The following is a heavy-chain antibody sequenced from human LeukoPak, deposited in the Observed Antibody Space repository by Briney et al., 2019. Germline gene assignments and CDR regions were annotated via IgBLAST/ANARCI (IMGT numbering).Heavy chain of an antibody. Sequence: GGSLRLSCAVSGFTFSSYSMKWVRQAQGKGGEGVSYISTRGSPIYYAASVKCRFTISRDTATTSLYLQINSLRAEDTAVYWCARDSSNRGYTSGWWGGYWGQGTLVTVSS. D-gene: IGHD6-19*01. V-gene: IGHV3-48*04. CDR3: ARDSSNRGYTSGWWGGY. CDR2: ISTRGSPI. J-gene: IGHJ4*02. CDR1: GFTFSSYS.